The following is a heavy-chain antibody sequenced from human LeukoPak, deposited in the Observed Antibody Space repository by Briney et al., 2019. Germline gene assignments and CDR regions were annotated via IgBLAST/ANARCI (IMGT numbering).Heavy chain of an antibody. J-gene: IGHJ3*02. D-gene: IGHD1-26*01. CDR2: ISGNSGTT. CDR1: GFTFSSYG. Sequence: GGTLRLSCAAPGFTFSSYGMSWVRQAPGKGLEWVSGISGNSGTTYYADSVKGRFTISRDNSKNTLYLQMNSLRAEDTAVYYCAKDRLSGSYYDGAFDIWGQGTMVTVSS. CDR3: AKDRLSGSYYDGAFDI. V-gene: IGHV3-23*01.